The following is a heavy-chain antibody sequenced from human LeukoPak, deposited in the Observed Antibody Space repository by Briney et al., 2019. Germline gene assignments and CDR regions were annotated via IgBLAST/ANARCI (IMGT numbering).Heavy chain of an antibody. V-gene: IGHV3-23*01. D-gene: IGHD3-22*01. Sequence: GGSLRLSCAASGFTFSSYAMSWVRQAPGKGLEWVSAISGSGGSTYYADSVKGRFTISRDNSKNTLYLQMNSLRAEDTAVYYCAKDGEYYYDSSGYYGGDAFDIWGQGTMVTVSS. CDR2: ISGSGGST. CDR1: GFTFSSYA. CDR3: AKDGEYYYDSSGYYGGDAFDI. J-gene: IGHJ3*02.